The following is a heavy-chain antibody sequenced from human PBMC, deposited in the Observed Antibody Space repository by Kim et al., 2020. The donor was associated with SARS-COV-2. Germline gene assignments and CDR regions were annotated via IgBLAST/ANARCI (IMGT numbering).Heavy chain of an antibody. D-gene: IGHD3-10*01. V-gene: IGHV3-30*02. J-gene: IGHJ5*02. CDR3: AKDVPPRITMVRGVRNWFDP. Sequence: RFTISRDNSKNTLYLQMNSLRAEDTAVYYCAKDVPPRITMVRGVRNWFDPWGQGTLVTVSS.